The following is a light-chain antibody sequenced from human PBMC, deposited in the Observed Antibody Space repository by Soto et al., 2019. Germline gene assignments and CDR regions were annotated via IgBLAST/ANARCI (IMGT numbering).Light chain of an antibody. CDR3: ETWDRNTRV. J-gene: IGLJ2*01. V-gene: IGLV4-60*03. CDR1: SGHSSYI. CDR2: FEGSGSY. Sequence: QAVLTQSSSASASLGSSVKLTCTLSSGHSSYIIAWHQQQPGKAPRYLMKFEGSGSYNKGSGVPDRFSGSSSGADRYLTISSLQSEDEADYYCETWDRNTRVFGGGTKLTVL.